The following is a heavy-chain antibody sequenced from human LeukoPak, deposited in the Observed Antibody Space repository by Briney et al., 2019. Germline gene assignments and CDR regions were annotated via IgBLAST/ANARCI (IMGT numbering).Heavy chain of an antibody. Sequence: RGSLRLSCAASGFTFSSYGMHWVRQAPGKGLEWVAVIRFDESHRYYADSVKGRFTISRDNSKNTLFLQMNSLRAEDTALYYCARWDIPTADIDYWGQGTLVTVSS. V-gene: IGHV3-33*01. J-gene: IGHJ4*02. CDR1: GFTFSSYG. D-gene: IGHD6-13*01. CDR3: ARWDIPTADIDY. CDR2: IRFDESHR.